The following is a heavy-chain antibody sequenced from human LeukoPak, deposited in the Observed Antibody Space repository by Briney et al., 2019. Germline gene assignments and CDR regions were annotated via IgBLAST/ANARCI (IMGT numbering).Heavy chain of an antibody. CDR3: ARDLGLAYYDSSGYYS. D-gene: IGHD3-22*01. Sequence: SETLSLTCAVSGGSTSSSNWWSWVRQPPGKGLEWIGEIYHSGSTNYNPSLKSRVTISVDKSKNQFSLKLSSVTAADTAVYYCARDLGLAYYDSSGYYSWGQGAMVTVSS. V-gene: IGHV4-4*02. CDR1: GGSTSSSNW. J-gene: IGHJ3*01. CDR2: IYHSGST.